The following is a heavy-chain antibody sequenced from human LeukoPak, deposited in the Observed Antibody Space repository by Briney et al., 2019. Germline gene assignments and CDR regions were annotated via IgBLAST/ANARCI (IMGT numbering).Heavy chain of an antibody. V-gene: IGHV5-51*01. CDR1: GYGFTSYW. CDR2: IYPGDSDT. Sequence: GESLKISCKGSGYGFTSYWIGWVRQMPGKGLEWMGIIYPGDSDTRYSPSFQGQVTISADKSISTAYLQWSSLKASDTAMYYCARLISGGYYYYYMDVWGKGTTVTVSS. D-gene: IGHD1-26*01. CDR3: ARLISGGYYYYYMDV. J-gene: IGHJ6*03.